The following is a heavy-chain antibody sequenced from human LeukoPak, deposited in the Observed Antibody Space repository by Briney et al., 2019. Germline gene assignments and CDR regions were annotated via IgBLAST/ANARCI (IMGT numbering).Heavy chain of an antibody. CDR1: GFTFSSYG. D-gene: IGHD3-10*01. CDR3: ASRRFHYYGSGSTIGELNY. V-gene: IGHV3-21*01. Sequence: GGSLRLSCAASGFTFSSYGMHWVRQAPGKGLEWVSSISSSSSYIYYADSVKGRFTISRDNAKNSLYLQMNSLRAEDTAVYYCASRRFHYYGSGSTIGELNYWGQGTLVTVSS. CDR2: ISSSSSYI. J-gene: IGHJ4*02.